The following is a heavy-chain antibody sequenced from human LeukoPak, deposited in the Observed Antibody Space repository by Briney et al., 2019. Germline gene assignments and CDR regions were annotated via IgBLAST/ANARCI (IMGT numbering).Heavy chain of an antibody. CDR2: ISASGAST. J-gene: IGHJ4*02. CDR1: GFTFSSYA. D-gene: IGHD2-2*01. V-gene: IGHV3-23*01. CDR3: AKSGRTSCSTSCYYFDY. Sequence: GGSLRLSCAASGFTFSSYAMSWVRQAPGKGLEWASAISASGASTYYADSVKGRFTISRDNSKNTLYLQMNSLRADDTAVYYCAKSGRTSCSTSCYYFDYWGQGTLVTVSS.